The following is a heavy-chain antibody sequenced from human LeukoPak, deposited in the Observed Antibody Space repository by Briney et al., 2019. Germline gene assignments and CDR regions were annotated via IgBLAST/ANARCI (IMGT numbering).Heavy chain of an antibody. Sequence: TGGSLRLSCVASGFSFSDYYVSWIRQAPGKGLEWVSYISSSGSHTNYTDSVTGRFTISRNNAKKSLHLQMNSLRAEDTAVYYCARHPDGSLSLDYWGQGTLVTVSS. CDR2: ISSSGSHT. V-gene: IGHV3-11*03. D-gene: IGHD1-26*01. CDR1: GFSFSDYY. J-gene: IGHJ4*02. CDR3: ARHPDGSLSLDY.